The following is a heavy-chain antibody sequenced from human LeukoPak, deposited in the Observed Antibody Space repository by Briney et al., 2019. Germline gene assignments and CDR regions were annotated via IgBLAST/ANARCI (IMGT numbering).Heavy chain of an antibody. CDR2: ISGSGGST. CDR3: AKPRGSYDAFDI. J-gene: IGHJ3*02. Sequence: SGGSLRLSCAASGFTFSSYAMSWVRQAPGKGLEWVSAISGSGGSTYYADSVKGRFTISRDNSKNTLYLQMNSLRAEDTAVYFCAKPRGSYDAFDIWGQGTMVTVSS. V-gene: IGHV3-23*01. CDR1: GFTFSSYA. D-gene: IGHD1-26*01.